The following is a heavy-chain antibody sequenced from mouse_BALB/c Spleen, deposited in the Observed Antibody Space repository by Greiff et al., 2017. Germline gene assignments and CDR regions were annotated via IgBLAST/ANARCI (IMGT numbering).Heavy chain of an antibody. CDR2: ISSGSSTI. V-gene: IGHV5-17*02. CDR3: ALFTTATGYAMDY. J-gene: IGHJ4*01. CDR1: GFTFSSFG. Sequence: EVMLVESGGGLVQPGGSRKLSCAASGFTFSSFGMHWVRQAPEKGLEWVAYISSGSSTIYYADTVKGRFTISRDNPKNTLFLQMTSLRSEDTAMYYCALFTTATGYAMDYWGQGTSVTVSS. D-gene: IGHD1-2*01.